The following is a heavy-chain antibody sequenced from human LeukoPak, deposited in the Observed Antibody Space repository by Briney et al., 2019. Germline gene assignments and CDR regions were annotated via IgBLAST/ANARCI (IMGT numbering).Heavy chain of an antibody. J-gene: IGHJ6*03. CDR2: IRYDGSNK. CDR3: AEDGGQLSITMIVVDYYMDV. Sequence: GGSLRLSCAASGFTFSSYGMHWVRQAPGKGLEWVAFIRYDGSNKYYADSVKGRFTISRDNSKNTLYLQMNSLRAEDTAVYYCAEDGGQLSITMIVVDYYMDVWGKGTTVTVSS. D-gene: IGHD3-22*01. CDR1: GFTFSSYG. V-gene: IGHV3-30*02.